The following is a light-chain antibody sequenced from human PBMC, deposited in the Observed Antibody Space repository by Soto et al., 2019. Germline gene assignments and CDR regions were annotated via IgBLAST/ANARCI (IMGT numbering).Light chain of an antibody. J-gene: IGLJ3*02. V-gene: IGLV4-69*01. Sequence: QPVLTQPPSASASLGASVKLTCTLSSGHNSYAIAWHQQQPEKGPRYLMKLNSDGSHSKGDGIPARFSGSSSVAERYLTISSLQSEDEADYYCQTWSTDIRVFGGGTKLTVL. CDR1: SGHNSYA. CDR3: QTWSTDIRV. CDR2: LNSDGSH.